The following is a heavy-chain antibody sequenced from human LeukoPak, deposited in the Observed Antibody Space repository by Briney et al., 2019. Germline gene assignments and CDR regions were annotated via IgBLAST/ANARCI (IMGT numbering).Heavy chain of an antibody. J-gene: IGHJ4*02. D-gene: IGHD1-26*01. V-gene: IGHV1-2*02. Sequence: ASVKVSCKASGYTFTGYYMHWVRQAPGQGLEWMGWINPNSGGTNYAQKFQGRVTMTRDTSTSTVYMDLSSLTSEDTAVFYCARKWQLHLDYWGQGTLVIVSS. CDR1: GYTFTGYY. CDR3: ARKWQLHLDY. CDR2: INPNSGGT.